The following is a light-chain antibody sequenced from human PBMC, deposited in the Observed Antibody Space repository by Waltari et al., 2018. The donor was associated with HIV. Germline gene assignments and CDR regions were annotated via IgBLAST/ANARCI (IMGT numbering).Light chain of an antibody. J-gene: IGKJ5*01. V-gene: IGKV1-5*03. CDR3: QQYNTDPS. CDR2: RAS. Sequence: DIHMTQSPSTLSAFVGDRVTITCRASQNINNWLAWYQQKPGKVPKLLIHRASALEDGVSSRFSGSGSGTEVTLIIDSLEPDDFATYYCQQYNTDPSFGQGTRLE. CDR1: QNINNW.